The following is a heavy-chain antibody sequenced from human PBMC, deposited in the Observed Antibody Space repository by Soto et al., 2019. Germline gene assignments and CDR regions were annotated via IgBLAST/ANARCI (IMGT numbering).Heavy chain of an antibody. D-gene: IGHD2-15*01. Sequence: SVKGSCKASGGTFSSYTISWVRQAPGQGLEWMGRIIPSLGIANDAQKFQGRVTITADKSTSTAYMELSSLRSEDTAVYYCARGVVAATYAFDIWGQGTMVTVSS. CDR1: GGTFSSYT. CDR2: IIPSLGIA. V-gene: IGHV1-69*02. J-gene: IGHJ3*02. CDR3: ARGVVAATYAFDI.